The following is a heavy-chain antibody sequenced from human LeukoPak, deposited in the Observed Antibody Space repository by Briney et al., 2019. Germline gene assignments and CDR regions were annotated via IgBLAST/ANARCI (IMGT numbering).Heavy chain of an antibody. Sequence: ASVKVSCKASGYTFSSYVLTWVRQAPSQGLVWMGRISAYTGNSNYAQKFQDRVTMTTDTSTSTAYMELRNLTSDDTAVYYCARTMTTMTTHGELDFWGQGTLVTVSS. V-gene: IGHV1-18*01. CDR3: ARTMTTMTTHGELDF. J-gene: IGHJ4*02. D-gene: IGHD4-11*01. CDR1: GYTFSSYV. CDR2: ISAYTGNS.